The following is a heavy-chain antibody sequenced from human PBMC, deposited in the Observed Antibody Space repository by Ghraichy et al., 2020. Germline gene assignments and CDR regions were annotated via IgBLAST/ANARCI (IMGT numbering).Heavy chain of an antibody. CDR1: GGSISSYY. CDR3: ASLLRDHYDFWSGYYNGCWFDP. Sequence: SETLSLTCTVSGGSISSYYWSWIRQPPGKGLEWIGYIYYSGSTNYNPSLKSRVTISVDTSKNQFSLKLSSVTAADTAVYYCASLLRDHYDFWSGYYNGCWFDPWGQGTLVTVSS. J-gene: IGHJ5*02. D-gene: IGHD3-3*01. CDR2: IYYSGST. V-gene: IGHV4-59*01.